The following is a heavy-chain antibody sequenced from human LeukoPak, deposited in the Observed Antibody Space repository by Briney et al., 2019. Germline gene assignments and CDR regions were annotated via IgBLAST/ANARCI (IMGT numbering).Heavy chain of an antibody. J-gene: IGHJ4*02. CDR3: ARDIGVIPAANLYIDN. CDR2: ISAYNGNT. CDR1: GYTFTTSG. Sequence: GASVKVSCKTSGYTFTTSGISWVRQAPGQGLEWMGWISAYNGNTNYAQRLQGRVTMTTDTSTSTAYMELRSLRSDDTAVYFCARDIGVIPAANLYIDNWGQGTLVTVSS. V-gene: IGHV1-18*01. D-gene: IGHD2-2*01.